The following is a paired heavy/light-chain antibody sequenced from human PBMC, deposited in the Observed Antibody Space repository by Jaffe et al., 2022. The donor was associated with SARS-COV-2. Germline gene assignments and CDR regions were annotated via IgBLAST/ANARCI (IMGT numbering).Heavy chain of an antibody. CDR3: VRDIYSGSYNFDP. V-gene: IGHV3-74*03. J-gene: IGHJ5*02. CDR2: IDSDGSST. Sequence: DVQLVESGGGLVQAGGSLRLSCAASGFSFRSYWMHWVRQLPGKELMWVSRIDSDGSSTEYADSVKGRFTISRDNAKDTLYLQMNSLRVEDSAAYYCVRDIYSGSYNFDPWGQGTLVTVSS. D-gene: IGHD1-26*01. CDR1: GFSFRSYW.
Light chain of an antibody. Sequence: DIQMTQSPSSLSASVGDRVTITCRASQTISNYLNWYQQKPGKAPKLLIYLASSLQSGVPSRFSGSGSETDFTLTISSLQPEDFATYYCQQSRSPPLTFGGGTNVEIK. CDR3: QQSRSPPLT. V-gene: IGKV1-39*01. J-gene: IGKJ4*01. CDR2: LAS. CDR1: QTISNY.